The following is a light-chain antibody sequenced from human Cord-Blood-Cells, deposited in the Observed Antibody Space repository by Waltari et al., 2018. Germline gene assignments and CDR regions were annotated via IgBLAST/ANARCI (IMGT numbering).Light chain of an antibody. V-gene: IGKV3-20*01. Sequence: DIGFTQTPVTLSFSPGERPTLSCRASQSVSSSYLAWYQQKPGQAPRPLIYGASSRATGIPDRFSGSGSGTDFTLTISRLEPEDFAVYYCQQYGSSPQTFGQGTKVEIK. CDR1: QSVSSSY. CDR3: QQYGSSPQT. J-gene: IGKJ1*01. CDR2: GAS.